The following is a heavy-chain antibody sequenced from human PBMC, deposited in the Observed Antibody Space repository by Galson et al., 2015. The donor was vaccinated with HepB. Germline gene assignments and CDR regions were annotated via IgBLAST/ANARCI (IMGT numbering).Heavy chain of an antibody. J-gene: IGHJ6*02. CDR1: GFTFSSYA. D-gene: IGHD4-11*01. CDR3: AKYSNYGGGYNYYYGMDV. Sequence: SLRLSCAASGFTFSSYAMSWVRQAPGKGLEWVSAISGSGGSTYYADSVKGRFTISRDNSKNTLYLQMNSLRAEDTAVYYCAKYSNYGGGYNYYYGMDVWGQGTTVTVSS. CDR2: ISGSGGST. V-gene: IGHV3-23*01.